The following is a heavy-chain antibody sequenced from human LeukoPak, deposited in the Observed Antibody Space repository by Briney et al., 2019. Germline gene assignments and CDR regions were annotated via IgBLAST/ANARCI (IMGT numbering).Heavy chain of an antibody. CDR2: ISSGSSTI. Sequence: GGSLRLSCAVSGFSLSTYSMNWVRQAPGKGLEWVSYISSGSSTIYYADSVKGRFIISRDNAKNSLYLQMNSLTDEDTAVYYCARLYTSGWPFDYWGQGTLVTVSS. CDR1: GFSLSTYS. CDR3: ARLYTSGWPFDY. V-gene: IGHV3-48*02. J-gene: IGHJ4*02. D-gene: IGHD6-19*01.